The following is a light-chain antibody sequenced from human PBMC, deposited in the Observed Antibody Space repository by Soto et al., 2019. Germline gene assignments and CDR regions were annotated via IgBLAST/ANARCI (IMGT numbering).Light chain of an antibody. CDR2: GAS. CDR1: KRIVANY. CDR3: QQYGSSPRT. J-gene: IGKJ1*01. Sequence: EIVLTQSPGTLSMSPGEKAPPSVGAGKRIVANYLAWFQQKPGQAPRLLIYGASSRATGIPDRFSGSGSGTDFTLTISRLEAEDFAVYYCQQYGSSPRTFGQGTKVEFK. V-gene: IGKV3-20*01.